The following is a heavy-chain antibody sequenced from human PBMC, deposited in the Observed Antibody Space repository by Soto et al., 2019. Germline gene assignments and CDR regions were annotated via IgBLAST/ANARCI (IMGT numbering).Heavy chain of an antibody. CDR3: ARGAHGSGYAVY. V-gene: IGHV1-18*01. J-gene: IGHJ4*02. CDR2: ISGYNGNT. Sequence: ASVKVSCKTSGYVFTTYGVNWVRQAPGQGLEWMGWISGYNGNTNYPQKFQGRVTMTTDTSRSTAYMELRSLTLEDTAVYYCARGAHGSGYAVYWGQGTLVTVSS. CDR1: GYVFTTYG. D-gene: IGHD3-3*01.